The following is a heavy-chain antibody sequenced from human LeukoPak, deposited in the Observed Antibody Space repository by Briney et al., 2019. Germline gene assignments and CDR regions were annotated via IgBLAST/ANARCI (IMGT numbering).Heavy chain of an antibody. CDR3: ARRRAAGRPHYFDY. CDR2: ISPADSDT. J-gene: IGHJ4*02. Sequence: GASLKISCKASGSSFTTYWIGWVRQMPGKGLEWMGSISPADSDTRYSPSFQGQVTISADKSISTAYVQWSSLKAADTAMYYCARRRAAGRPHYFDYWGQGTLVSVSS. D-gene: IGHD6-13*01. V-gene: IGHV5-51*01. CDR1: GSSFTTYW.